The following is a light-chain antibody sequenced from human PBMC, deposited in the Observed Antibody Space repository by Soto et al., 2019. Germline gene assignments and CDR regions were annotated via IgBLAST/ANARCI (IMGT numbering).Light chain of an antibody. V-gene: IGKV1-5*01. CDR2: DAS. CDR1: QSIHSW. Sequence: DIHMTQSPSTLSASLGDRVSITCRASQSIHSWLAWYQQKPGKAPKLLIYDASSLQSGVPSRFSGSESGAEFTLTISGLQPDDFATYYGQQYKNYPFTFGPGTKV. CDR3: QQYKNYPFT. J-gene: IGKJ3*01.